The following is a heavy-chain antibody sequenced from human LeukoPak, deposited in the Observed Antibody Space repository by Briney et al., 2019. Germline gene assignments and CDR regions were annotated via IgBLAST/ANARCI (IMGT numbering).Heavy chain of an antibody. CDR3: ARRSSSWDCFDY. CDR1: GGSINSHNYY. J-gene: IGHJ4*02. Sequence: SETLSLTCTVSGGSINSHNYYWGCIRQPPGKGLEWIGSIYYSGSTYYNPSLESRVTISVDTSKNQFSLKLSSVTAADTAMYYCARRSSSWDCFDYWGQGTLVTVSS. V-gene: IGHV4-39*01. D-gene: IGHD6-13*01. CDR2: IYYSGST.